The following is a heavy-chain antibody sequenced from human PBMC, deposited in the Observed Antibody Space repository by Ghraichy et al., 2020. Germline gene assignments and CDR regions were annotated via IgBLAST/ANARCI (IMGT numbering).Heavy chain of an antibody. CDR2: IYYSGST. D-gene: IGHD3-3*01. J-gene: IGHJ6*02. Sequence: SETLSLTCTVSGGSISSYYWSWIRQPPGKGLEWIGYIYYSGSTNYNPSLKSRVTISVDTSKNQFSLKLSSVTAADTAVYYCARDGIITIFGVDPPVWYGMDVWGQGTTVTVSS. CDR3: ARDGIITIFGVDPPVWYGMDV. CDR1: GGSISSYY. V-gene: IGHV4-59*01.